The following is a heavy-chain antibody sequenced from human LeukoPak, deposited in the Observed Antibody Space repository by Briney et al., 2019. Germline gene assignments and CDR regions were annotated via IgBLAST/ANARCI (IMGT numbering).Heavy chain of an antibody. CDR2: INHSGST. D-gene: IGHD4-17*01. V-gene: IGHV4-34*01. CDR3: ARGTDYDYYYYYMDV. J-gene: IGHJ6*03. CDR1: GGSFSGYY. Sequence: SETLSLTCAAYGGSFSGYYWSWIRQPPGKGLEWIGEINHSGSTNYNPSLKSRVTISVDTSKNQFSLKLSSVTAADTAVYYCARGTDYDYYYYYMDVRGKGTTVTVSS.